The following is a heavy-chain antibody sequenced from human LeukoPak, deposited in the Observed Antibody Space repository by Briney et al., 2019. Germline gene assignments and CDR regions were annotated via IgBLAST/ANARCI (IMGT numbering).Heavy chain of an antibody. CDR2: IKQDGSEK. Sequence: PGGSLRLSCAASGFTFSTYWMSWVRQAPGKGLEWVANIKQDGSEKYYVDSVKGRFTISRDNAKNSLYLQMNSLRAEDTAVYYCASEPIVFVPGVLGRRRLAGCYFDYWGQGTLVTVSS. CDR3: ASEPIVFVPGVLGRRRLAGCYFDY. CDR1: GFTFSTYW. V-gene: IGHV3-7*01. J-gene: IGHJ4*02. D-gene: IGHD2-2*01.